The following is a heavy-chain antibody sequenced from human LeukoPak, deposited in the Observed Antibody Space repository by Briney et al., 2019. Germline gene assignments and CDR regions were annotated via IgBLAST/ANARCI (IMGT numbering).Heavy chain of an antibody. V-gene: IGHV4-4*07. CDR2: LYTSGST. Sequence: PSETLSLTCTVSGGSISSYYWSWIRQPAGKGLEWIGRLYTSGSTNYNASLKSRVSMSVDTSKNQFSLKLSSVTAADTAVFYCARENSGSYREFDYWGQGPLVTVSS. CDR1: GGSISSYY. D-gene: IGHD1-26*01. J-gene: IGHJ4*02. CDR3: ARENSGSYREFDY.